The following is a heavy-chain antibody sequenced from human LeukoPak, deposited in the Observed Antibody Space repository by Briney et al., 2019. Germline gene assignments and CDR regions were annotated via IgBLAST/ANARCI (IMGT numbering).Heavy chain of an antibody. CDR2: IIPIFGTA. Sequence: SVKVSCKASGGTFSSYAISWERQAPGQGLEWMGGIIPIFGTANYAQKFQGRVTITTDESTSTAYMELSSLRSEDTAVYYCARDMGRRSYYYYYMDVWGKGTTVTVSS. J-gene: IGHJ6*03. CDR1: GGTFSSYA. CDR3: ARDMGRRSYYYYYMDV. V-gene: IGHV1-69*05.